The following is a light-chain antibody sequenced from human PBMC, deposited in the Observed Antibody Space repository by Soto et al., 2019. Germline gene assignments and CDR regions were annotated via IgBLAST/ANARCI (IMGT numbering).Light chain of an antibody. J-gene: IGKJ1*01. CDR3: QQYNNWPPT. CDR1: QSVSSY. Sequence: EIVMTQSPATLSVSPGERATLSCRASQSVSSYLAWYQQKPGQALRLLIYGASTRATGIPARFSGSGSGTEFTLTISSLQSEDFAVYSCQQYNNWPPTFGQGTKVDIK. CDR2: GAS. V-gene: IGKV3-15*01.